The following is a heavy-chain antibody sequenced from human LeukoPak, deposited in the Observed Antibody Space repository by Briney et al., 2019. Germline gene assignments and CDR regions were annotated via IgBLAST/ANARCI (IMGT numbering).Heavy chain of an antibody. CDR2: IYHSGST. CDR3: ARGFLEVVPAALGWFDP. D-gene: IGHD2-2*01. CDR1: GGSISSGGYY. Sequence: SQTLSLTCTVSGGSISSGGYYWSWIRQPPGKGLEWIGYIYHSGSTYYNPSLKSRVTISVDRSKNQFSLKLSSVTAADTAVYYCARGFLEVVPAALGWFDPWGQGTLVTVSS. J-gene: IGHJ5*02. V-gene: IGHV4-30-2*01.